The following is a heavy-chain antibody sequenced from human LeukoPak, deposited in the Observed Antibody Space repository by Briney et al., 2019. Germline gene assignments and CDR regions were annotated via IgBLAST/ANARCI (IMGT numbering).Heavy chain of an antibody. CDR2: MNPNSGNT. CDR1: GYTFTSYD. J-gene: IGHJ4*02. D-gene: IGHD1-26*01. V-gene: IGHV1-8*01. CDR3: ARQLSGKYLQYFDY. Sequence: ASVKVSCKASGYTFTSYDINWVRQAAGQGLEWMGWMNPNSGNTGYAQKFQGRVTMTRNTSISTAYMELNSLRAEDTAVYYCARQLSGKYLQYFDYWGRGTLVTVSS.